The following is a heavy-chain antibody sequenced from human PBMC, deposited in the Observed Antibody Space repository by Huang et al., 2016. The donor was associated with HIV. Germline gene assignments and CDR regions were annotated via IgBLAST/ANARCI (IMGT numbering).Heavy chain of an antibody. J-gene: IGHJ4*02. V-gene: IGHV3-30-3*01. CDR2: ISNEGSTK. CDR1: GFTFSNYA. CDR3: ARSEPSRYYFDY. Sequence: QVQLVESGGGVVQPGTSLRLSCAASGFTFSNYAMNWVRQAPGKGLEWVAVISNEGSTKYYADAVKGRFTISRDNSKNTVYPQMNSLRAEDMAVYYCARSEPSRYYFDYWGQGTLVTVSS.